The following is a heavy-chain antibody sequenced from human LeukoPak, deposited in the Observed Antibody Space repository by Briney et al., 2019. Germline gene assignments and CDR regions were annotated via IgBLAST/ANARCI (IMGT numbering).Heavy chain of an antibody. Sequence: PGGSLRLSCAASEFTFNSYAMSWVRQAPGKGLGWVSAISGGGANTYYADSVKGRFTISRDNSKNTLYLQMNSLRAEDTAVYYCAKSSPYSATYFDYWGQGTLVTVSS. J-gene: IGHJ4*02. CDR1: EFTFNSYA. CDR3: AKSSPYSATYFDY. CDR2: ISGGGANT. D-gene: IGHD1-26*01. V-gene: IGHV3-23*01.